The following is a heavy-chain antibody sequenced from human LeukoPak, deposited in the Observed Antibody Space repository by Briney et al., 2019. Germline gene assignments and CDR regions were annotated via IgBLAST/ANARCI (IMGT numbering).Heavy chain of an antibody. CDR1: EFTFSSYN. V-gene: IGHV3-21*01. J-gene: IGHJ6*03. Sequence: GGSLRLSCAASEFTFSSYNMNWVRQAPGEGLEWVSSISSSSDYIYYADSVKGRFTISRDNSKNTLYLQMGSLRAEGMAVYYCARDGGVYYYYYYMDVWGKGTTVTVSS. CDR3: ARDGGVYYYYYYMDV. CDR2: ISSSSDYI. D-gene: IGHD2-15*01.